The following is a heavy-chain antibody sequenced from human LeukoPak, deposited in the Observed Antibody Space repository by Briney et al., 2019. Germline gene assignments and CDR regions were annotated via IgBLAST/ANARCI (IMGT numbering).Heavy chain of an antibody. V-gene: IGHV4-30-4*08. Sequence: SETLSLTCTVSGGSISSSGYYWGWIRQPPGKGLEWIGYIYYSGSTYYNPSLKSRVTISVDTSKNQFSLKLSSVTAADTAVYYCAREEGHDALDIWGQGTMVTVSS. CDR3: AREEGHDALDI. CDR2: IYYSGST. J-gene: IGHJ3*02. CDR1: GGSISSSGYY.